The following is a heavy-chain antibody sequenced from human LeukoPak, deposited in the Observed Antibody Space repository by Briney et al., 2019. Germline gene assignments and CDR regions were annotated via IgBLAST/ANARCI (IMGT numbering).Heavy chain of an antibody. D-gene: IGHD6-6*01. CDR3: ASSSSSVGSYYYYYMDV. V-gene: IGHV3-21*01. CDR1: GFTFSSYS. CDR2: ISSSRSYI. J-gene: IGHJ6*03. Sequence: GGSLRLSCAASGFTFSSYSMNWVRQAPGKGLEWVSSISSSRSYIYYADSVKGRFTISRDNAKNSLYLQMTSLRAEDTAVYYCASSSSSVGSYYYYYMDVWGKGTTVTVSS.